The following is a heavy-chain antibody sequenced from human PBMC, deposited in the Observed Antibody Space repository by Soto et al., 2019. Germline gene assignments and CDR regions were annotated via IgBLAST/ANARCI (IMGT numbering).Heavy chain of an antibody. J-gene: IGHJ6*02. CDR3: ARDSSPFTIFGVVTEYYYYGMDV. CDR1: GYTFTGYY. CDR2: INPNSGGT. V-gene: IGHV1-2*04. D-gene: IGHD3-3*01. Sequence: GASVKVSCKASGYTFTGYYMHWVRQAPGQGLEWMGWINPNSGGTNYAQKFQGWVTMTRDTSISTAYMELSRLRSDDTAVYYCARDSSPFTIFGVVTEYYYYGMDVWGQGTTVIVSS.